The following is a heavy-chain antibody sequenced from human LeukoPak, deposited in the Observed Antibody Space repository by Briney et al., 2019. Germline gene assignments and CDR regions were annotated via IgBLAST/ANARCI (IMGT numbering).Heavy chain of an antibody. J-gene: IGHJ4*02. D-gene: IGHD3-22*01. CDR2: IYSGGNT. V-gene: IGHV3-53*01. Sequence: PGGSLRLSCAASGVTVSSNYMSWVRQAPRKGLEWVSVIYSGGNTYSADPVKGRFTISRDNSKNTMYLQMNSLRAEDTAVYHCARVPYDSSGFGYFDYWGQGTLVTVSS. CDR3: ARVPYDSSGFGYFDY. CDR1: GVTVSSNY.